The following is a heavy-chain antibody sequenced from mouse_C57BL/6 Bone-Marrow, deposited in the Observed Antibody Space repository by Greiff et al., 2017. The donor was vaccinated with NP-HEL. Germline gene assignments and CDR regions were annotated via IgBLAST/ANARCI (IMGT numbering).Heavy chain of an antibody. CDR2: IYPGAGDT. V-gene: IGHV1-82*01. Sequence: VQLQQSGPELVKPGASVKISCKASGYAFSSSWMNWVKQRPGKGLEWIGRIYPGAGDTNYNGKFKGKATLTADKSSSAAYMQLSSLTSEDAEVYFCARSRAQATGDYWGQGTTLTVSS. CDR3: ARSRAQATGDY. D-gene: IGHD3-2*02. J-gene: IGHJ2*01. CDR1: GYAFSSSW.